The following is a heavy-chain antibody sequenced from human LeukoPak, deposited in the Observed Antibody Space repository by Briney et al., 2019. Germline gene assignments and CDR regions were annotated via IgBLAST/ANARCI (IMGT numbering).Heavy chain of an antibody. J-gene: IGHJ3*01. CDR1: GGSISDYF. Sequence: SETLSLTCSVSGGSISDYFWGWIRQPPGKGLEWIGHVYYLGNPTCSPSLKSRVSILVDTSKNQFSLELSSVTAADTAVYYCARRLRTGGDLYHDAYDVWGQGTVVTVSS. CDR2: VYYLGNP. CDR3: ARRLRTGGDLYHDAYDV. D-gene: IGHD3-16*01. V-gene: IGHV4-59*12.